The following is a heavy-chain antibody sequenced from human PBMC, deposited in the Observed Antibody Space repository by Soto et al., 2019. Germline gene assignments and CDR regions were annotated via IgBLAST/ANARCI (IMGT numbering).Heavy chain of an antibody. CDR3: ARVPVQLGGYYYYYYGMDV. CDR2: TRNKANSYTT. D-gene: IGHD6-6*01. CDR1: GFTFSDHY. V-gene: IGHV3-72*01. J-gene: IGHJ6*02. Sequence: GGSLRLSCAASGFTFSDHYMDWVRQAPGKGLEWVGRTRNKANSYTTEYAASVKGRFTISRDDSKNSLYLQMNSLKTEDTAVYYCARVPVQLGGYYYYYYGMDVWGQGTTVTVSS.